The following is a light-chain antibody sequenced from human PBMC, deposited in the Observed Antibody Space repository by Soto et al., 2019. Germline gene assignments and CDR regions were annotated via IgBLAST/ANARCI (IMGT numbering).Light chain of an antibody. J-gene: IGKJ1*01. CDR3: HQDFNLPWT. CDR2: GAS. Sequence: EILMTQSPATLAVSPGERATLSCRASQSVSSNLEWYQQKPGQAPRLLIYGASTRATGIPVRFSGSGSGTDFTLTISSLQPEDFEVYFCHQDFNLPWTFGQGTKVDIK. CDR1: QSVSSN. V-gene: IGKV3D-15*02.